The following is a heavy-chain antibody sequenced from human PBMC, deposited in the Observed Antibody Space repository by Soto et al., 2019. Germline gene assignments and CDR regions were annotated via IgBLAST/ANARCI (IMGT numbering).Heavy chain of an antibody. J-gene: IGHJ4*02. Sequence: QVQLVESGGGVVQPGRSLRLSCAASGSTFRSYGMHWVRQAPGKGLEWVAAISYDGSNKNYVDSVKGRFTISGDNSENTRYLQMNSLRAEDAAVYYCAKDTYYHDSTGYYVFDYWGQGTLVTVSS. CDR2: ISYDGSNK. D-gene: IGHD3-22*01. CDR3: AKDTYYHDSTGYYVFDY. CDR1: GSTFRSYG. V-gene: IGHV3-30*18.